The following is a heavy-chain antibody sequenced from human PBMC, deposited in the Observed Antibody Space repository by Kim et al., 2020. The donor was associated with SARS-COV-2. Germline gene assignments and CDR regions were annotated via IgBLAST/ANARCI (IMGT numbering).Heavy chain of an antibody. CDR1: GFTFSSYW. CDR3: ARDSRSFIAVAGGYFQH. V-gene: IGHV3-7*01. CDR2: IKQDGSEK. Sequence: GGSLRLSCAASGFTFSSYWMSWVRQAPGKGLEWVANIKQDGSEKYYVDSVKGRFTISRDNAKNSLYLQMNSLRAEDTAVYYCARDSRSFIAVAGGYFQHWGQGTLVTVSS. D-gene: IGHD6-19*01. J-gene: IGHJ1*01.